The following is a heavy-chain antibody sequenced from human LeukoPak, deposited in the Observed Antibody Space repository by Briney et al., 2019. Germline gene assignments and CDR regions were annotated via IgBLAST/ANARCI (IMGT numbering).Heavy chain of an antibody. J-gene: IGHJ4*02. V-gene: IGHV4-4*02. D-gene: IGHD2-2*01. Sequence: SETLSLTCAVSGGSISSSNWWSWVRQPPGKGRGWIGQIYHSGSTNYNPSLKSRVAISVDKSKNQFSLNLNSVTAADTAVYYCARAGQGYCTSASCYLSLDYWGQGTLVTVSS. CDR3: ARAGQGYCTSASCYLSLDY. CDR1: GGSISSSNW. CDR2: IYHSGST.